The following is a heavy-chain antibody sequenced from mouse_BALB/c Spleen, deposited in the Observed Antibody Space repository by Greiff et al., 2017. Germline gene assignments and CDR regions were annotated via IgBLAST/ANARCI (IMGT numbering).Heavy chain of an antibody. CDR3: TRSSPWFAY. J-gene: IGHJ3*01. CDR2: IRLKSNNYAT. CDR1: GFTFSNYW. V-gene: IGHV6-6*02. Sequence: EVKLMESGGGLVQPGGSMKLSCVASGFTFSNYWMNWVRQSPEKGLEWVAEIRLKSNNYATHYAESVKGRFTISRDDSKSSVYLQMNNLRAEDTGIYYCTRSSPWFAYWGQGTLVTVSA.